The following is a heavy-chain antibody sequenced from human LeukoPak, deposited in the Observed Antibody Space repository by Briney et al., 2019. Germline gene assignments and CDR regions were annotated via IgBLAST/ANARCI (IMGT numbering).Heavy chain of an antibody. V-gene: IGHV3-48*01. D-gene: IGHD2-2*02. J-gene: IGHJ4*02. CDR3: AALYCSSTSCYKYYFDY. CDR2: FSSSSSTI. CDR1: GFTFSSYR. Sequence: QPGGSLRLSCAASGFTFSSYRMNWVRQAPGKGLEWVSYFSSSSSTIYYADSVKGRFTIYRDNAKNSLYLQMNSLRAEDTAVYYCAALYCSSTSCYKYYFDYWGQGTLVTVSS.